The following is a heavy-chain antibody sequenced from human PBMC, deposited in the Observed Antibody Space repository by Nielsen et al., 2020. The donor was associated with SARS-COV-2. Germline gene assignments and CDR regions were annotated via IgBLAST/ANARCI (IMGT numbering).Heavy chain of an antibody. Sequence: SETLSLTCTVSGGSISSSSYYWGWIRQPPGKGLEWIGSIYYSGSTYYNPSLKSRVTISVDTSKNQFSLKLSSVTAADTAVYYCARTKQYYDFWSGYFRSGGGSYLGPDSWFDPWGQGTLVTVSS. CDR3: ARTKQYYDFWSGYFRSGGGSYLGPDSWFDP. V-gene: IGHV4-39*07. CDR2: IYYSGST. CDR1: GGSISSSSYY. J-gene: IGHJ5*02. D-gene: IGHD3-3*01.